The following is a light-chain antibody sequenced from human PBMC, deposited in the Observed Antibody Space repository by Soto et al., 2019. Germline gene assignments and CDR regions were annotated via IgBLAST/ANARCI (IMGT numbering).Light chain of an antibody. CDR3: TSYTPGGAFVV. Sequence: QSALTQPASVSGSPGQSITISCTGTSGDVGAYNYVSWYQQHPGKAPKLMIYEVSNRPAGVSNRFSGSKSVNTASLTISGLQAEDEADYYCTSYTPGGAFVVFGGGTKLTVL. V-gene: IGLV2-14*01. J-gene: IGLJ2*01. CDR2: EVS. CDR1: SGDVGAYNY.